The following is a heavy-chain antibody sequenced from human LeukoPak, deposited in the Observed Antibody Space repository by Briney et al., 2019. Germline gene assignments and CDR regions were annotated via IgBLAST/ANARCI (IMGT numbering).Heavy chain of an antibody. CDR1: GFTFSSYW. D-gene: IGHD6-13*01. J-gene: IGHJ4*02. CDR2: INGDGSST. Sequence: GGSLRLSCAASGFTFSSYWMHWVRQAPGKGLVWVSHINGDGSSTNYAASVRGRFTISRDNAKNTLYLQMNSLRAEDTAVYYCARRSSYYYFDYWGQGTLVTVSS. V-gene: IGHV3-74*01. CDR3: ARRSSYYYFDY.